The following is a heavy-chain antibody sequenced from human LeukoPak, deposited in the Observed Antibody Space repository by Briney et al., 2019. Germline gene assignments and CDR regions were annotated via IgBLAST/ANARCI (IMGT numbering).Heavy chain of an antibody. Sequence: GGSLRLSCAAPAFTFSSYGVHWVRQTTGKGLEWVSGIGGSGGYHTYYADSVRGRFTISRDNSRNTLYVQMNSLRAEDTAIYYCARDRNWGAYDIWGQGTMVTVSS. D-gene: IGHD7-27*01. CDR2: IGGSGGYHT. V-gene: IGHV3-23*01. J-gene: IGHJ3*02. CDR3: ARDRNWGAYDI. CDR1: AFTFSSYG.